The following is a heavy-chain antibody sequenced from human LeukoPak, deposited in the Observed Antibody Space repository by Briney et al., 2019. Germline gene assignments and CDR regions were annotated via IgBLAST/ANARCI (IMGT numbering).Heavy chain of an antibody. J-gene: IGHJ5*02. CDR2: ISSSSSYI. Sequence: GGSLRLSCAASGFTFSSYSMNWVRQAPGKGLEWVSSISSSSSYIYYADSVKGRFTISRDNAKNSLYLQMNSLRAEDTAVYYCARALSRTVVTRSNWFDPWGQGTLVTVSS. V-gene: IGHV3-21*01. CDR1: GFTFSSYS. D-gene: IGHD4-23*01. CDR3: ARALSRTVVTRSNWFDP.